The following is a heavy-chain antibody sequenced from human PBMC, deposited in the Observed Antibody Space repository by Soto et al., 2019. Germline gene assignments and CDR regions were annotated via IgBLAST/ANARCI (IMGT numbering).Heavy chain of an antibody. CDR2: ISHTGTT. J-gene: IGHJ6*02. CDR3: ARVTMVIRDSGHFGVDV. D-gene: IGHD4-17*01. CDR1: GFPISSPYS. V-gene: IGHV4-38-2*02. Sequence: SETLSLTCLVSGFPISSPYSWGWIRQPPGKGLEWIGSISHTGTTSYSPSLTSRVSISVDTSKNQVSLKLTSVTAADTAVYFCARVTMVIRDSGHFGVDVWGPGTTVTIYS.